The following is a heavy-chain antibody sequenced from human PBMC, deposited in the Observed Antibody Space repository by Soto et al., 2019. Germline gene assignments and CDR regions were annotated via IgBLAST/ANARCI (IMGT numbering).Heavy chain of an antibody. J-gene: IGHJ4*02. CDR2: IYYSGST. CDR1: GGSISSYY. Sequence: SETMSLTCAVSGGSISSYYWSWIRQPPGKGLEWIGYIYYSGSTNYNPSLKSRVTISVDTSKNQFSLKLTSVTAADTAVYYCARSRYTSGWWTPPFDYWGQGTLVTVSS. CDR3: ARSRYTSGWWTPPFDY. V-gene: IGHV4-59*01. D-gene: IGHD6-19*01.